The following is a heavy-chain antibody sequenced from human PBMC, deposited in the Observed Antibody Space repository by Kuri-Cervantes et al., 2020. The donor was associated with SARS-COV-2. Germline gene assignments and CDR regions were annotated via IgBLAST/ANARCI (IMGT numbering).Heavy chain of an antibody. D-gene: IGHD3-3*01. CDR1: GFTFSNYW. J-gene: IGHJ6*02. CDR2: IKQDGSEK. Sequence: LSLTCAASGFTFSNYWMSWVRQAPGKGLEWVANIKQDGSEKYYVDSVKGRFTISRDSAKNSLYLQMNSLRAEDTAVYYCARDLTITIFGERIYYYYGMDVWGQGTTVTVSS. CDR3: ARDLTITIFGERIYYYYGMDV. V-gene: IGHV3-7*01.